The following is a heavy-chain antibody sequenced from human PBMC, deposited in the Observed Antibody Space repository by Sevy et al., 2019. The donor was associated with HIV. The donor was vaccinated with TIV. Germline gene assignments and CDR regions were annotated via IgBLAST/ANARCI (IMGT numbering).Heavy chain of an antibody. D-gene: IGHD3-22*01. CDR3: ARAYSSGWYTMTFDI. V-gene: IGHV3-21*01. Sequence: GGSLRLSCVTSGFTFSSYAMNWVRQAPGKGVEWVSSISSSSTYIYHADSLKGRFTISRDNAKHSLYLQLNSLRAEDTALYYCARAYSSGWYTMTFDIWGQGTMVTVSS. J-gene: IGHJ3*02. CDR2: ISSSSTYI. CDR1: GFTFSSYA.